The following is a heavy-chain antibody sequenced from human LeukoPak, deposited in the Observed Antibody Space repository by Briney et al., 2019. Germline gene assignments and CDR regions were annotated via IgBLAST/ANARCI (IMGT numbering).Heavy chain of an antibody. CDR3: ARSMIRGATYYFDY. D-gene: IGHD3-10*01. CDR2: IIPIFGTA. J-gene: IGHJ4*02. Sequence: SVKVSCKASGGTFSSYAISWVRQAPGQGLEWMGGIIPIFGTAKYAQKFQGRVTISADESTTTAYMELSSLRSEDTAVYYCARSMIRGATYYFDYWGQGTLVTVSS. V-gene: IGHV1-69*13. CDR1: GGTFSSYA.